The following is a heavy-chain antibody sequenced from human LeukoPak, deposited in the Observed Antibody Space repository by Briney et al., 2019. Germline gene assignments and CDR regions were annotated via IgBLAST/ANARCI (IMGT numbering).Heavy chain of an antibody. V-gene: IGHV4-39*01. CDR2: IYYSGST. CDR1: GGSISSSSYY. CDR3: ARPQPYYYDSSGQITGFDY. Sequence: SETLSLTCTVSGGSISSSSYYWGWIRQPPGKGLEWIGSIYYSGSTYYNPSLKSRVTISVDTSKNQFSLKLSSVTAADTAVYYCARPQPYYYDSSGQITGFDYWGQGTLVTVS. D-gene: IGHD3-22*01. J-gene: IGHJ4*02.